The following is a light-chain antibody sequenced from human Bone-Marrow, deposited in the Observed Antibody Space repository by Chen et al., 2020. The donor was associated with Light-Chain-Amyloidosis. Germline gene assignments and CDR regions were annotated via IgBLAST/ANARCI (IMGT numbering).Light chain of an antibody. V-gene: IGLV3-21*02. CDR3: QVWDSSSYQGV. CDR1: NTGRDS. Sequence: SYVLTQPPSVSVAPGQTARITCGGNNTGRDSVHWYQRKPGQAPVLVVYDDRDRPSGIPKRLSGSKSGNTATLTISRVEAGDEADYYCQVWDSSSYQGVFGGGTKLTVL. J-gene: IGLJ3*02. CDR2: DDR.